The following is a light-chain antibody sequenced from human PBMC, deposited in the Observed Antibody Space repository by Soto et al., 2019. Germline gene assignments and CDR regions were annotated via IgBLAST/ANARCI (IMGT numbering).Light chain of an antibody. J-gene: IGKJ3*01. Sequence: EIVLTQSPGTLSLSPGERATLSCRASQSLRSSNYLAWYQQKPGQAPRLLIYDPSSRATGIPDRFSGSGSGKDFTLTISRLEPEDFAVYYCQQYDNSPFTFGPGTKVDIK. V-gene: IGKV3-20*01. CDR1: QSLRSSNY. CDR2: DPS. CDR3: QQYDNSPFT.